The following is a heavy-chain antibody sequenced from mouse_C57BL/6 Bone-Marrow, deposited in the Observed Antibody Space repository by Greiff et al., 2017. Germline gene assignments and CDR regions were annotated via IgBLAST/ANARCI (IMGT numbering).Heavy chain of an antibody. V-gene: IGHV5-4*01. J-gene: IGHJ2*01. CDR3: ARDGGGY. Sequence: EVMLVESGGGLVKPGGSLKISCAASGFTFSSYAMSWVRQTPEKRLEWVATISDGGSYTYYPDNVKGRFTISRDNAKNNLYLQMSHLKSEDTAMYYCARDGGGYWGQGTTLTVSS. CDR2: ISDGGSYT. CDR1: GFTFSSYA.